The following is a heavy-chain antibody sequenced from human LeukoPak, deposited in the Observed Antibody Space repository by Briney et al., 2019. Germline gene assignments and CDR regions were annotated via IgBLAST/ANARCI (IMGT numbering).Heavy chain of an antibody. CDR1: GGSISSYY. CDR2: IYYSGST. D-gene: IGHD3-10*01. V-gene: IGHV4-59*01. CDR3: ARVQYYGSGSYSYAFDI. Sequence: PSETLSLTCTVSGGSISSYYWSWVRQPPGKGLEWIGYIYYSGSTNYNPSLKSRVTISVDTSKNQFSLKLSSVTAADTAVYYCARVQYYGSGSYSYAFDIWGQGTMVTVSS. J-gene: IGHJ3*02.